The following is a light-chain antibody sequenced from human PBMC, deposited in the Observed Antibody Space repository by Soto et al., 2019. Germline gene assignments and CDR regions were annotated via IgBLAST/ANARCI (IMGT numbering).Light chain of an antibody. V-gene: IGLV2-14*03. CDR1: SSDIGDSNY. CDR2: DVS. Sequence: QPVLTQPASVSGSPGQSITISCTGTSSDIGDSNYVSWYQQHPGKAPKLVIYDVSNRPSGVSNRFSGSKSANTASLTISGLQAEDEVDYYCSSFRSSSTSYVYGTGTKVTVL. J-gene: IGLJ1*01. CDR3: SSFRSSSTSYV.